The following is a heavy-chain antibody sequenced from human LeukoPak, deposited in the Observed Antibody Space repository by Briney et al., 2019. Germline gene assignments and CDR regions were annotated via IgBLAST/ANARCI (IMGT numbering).Heavy chain of an antibody. J-gene: IGHJ6*03. V-gene: IGHV4-59*01. CDR2: IYYSGST. D-gene: IGHD3-22*01. CDR3: TRGSIAYYYMDV. Sequence: GSLRLSCAASGFTFNTYSMNWVRQAPGKGLEWIGYIYYSGSTNYNPSLKSRVTISVDTSKNQFSLKLSSVTAADTAVYYCTRGSIAYYYMDVWGKGTTVTISS. CDR1: GFTFNTYS.